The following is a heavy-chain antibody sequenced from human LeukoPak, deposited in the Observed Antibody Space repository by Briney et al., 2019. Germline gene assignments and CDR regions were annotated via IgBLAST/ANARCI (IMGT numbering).Heavy chain of an antibody. D-gene: IGHD3-22*01. Sequence: SETLSLTCTVSGGSISSSSYYWGWIRQPPGKGLEWIGSIYYSGSTYYNPSLKSRVTISVDTSKNQFSLKLSSVTAADTAVYYCARLTTLRTYFNWFDPWGQGTLVTVSS. CDR2: IYYSGST. V-gene: IGHV4-39*01. CDR3: ARLTTLRTYFNWFDP. J-gene: IGHJ5*02. CDR1: GGSISSSSYY.